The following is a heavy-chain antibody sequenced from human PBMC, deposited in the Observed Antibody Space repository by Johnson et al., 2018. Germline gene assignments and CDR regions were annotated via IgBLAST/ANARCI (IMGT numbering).Heavy chain of an antibody. CDR2: IYYSGTT. J-gene: IGHJ3*02. CDR3: AKVPWGLRDGKPFDI. CDR1: GGSVSSGSYY. Sequence: QVQLRESGPGLVKPSETLSLTCTVSGGSVSSGSYYWSWIRQPPGKGLEGIGNIYYSGTTNYNPSLESRITISVDTSKTHFPLNLRSVTAADTAVYYCAKVPWGLRDGKPFDIWGQGTMLTVAS. D-gene: IGHD3-16*01. V-gene: IGHV4-61*03.